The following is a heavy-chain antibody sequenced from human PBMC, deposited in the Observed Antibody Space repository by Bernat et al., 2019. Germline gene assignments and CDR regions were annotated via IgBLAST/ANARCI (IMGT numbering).Heavy chain of an antibody. CDR2: IYYSGST. V-gene: IGHV4-31*03. Sequence: QVQLQESGPGLVKPSQTLSLTCTVSGGSISSGGYYWSWIRQHPGKGLEWIGYIYYSGSTYYNPSLKRRVNISVDTSKNQFSLKLRSVTAADTAVYYCAREANWGYLLDYWGRGTLVTVSS. D-gene: IGHD7-27*01. J-gene: IGHJ4*02. CDR1: GGSISSGGYY. CDR3: AREANWGYLLDY.